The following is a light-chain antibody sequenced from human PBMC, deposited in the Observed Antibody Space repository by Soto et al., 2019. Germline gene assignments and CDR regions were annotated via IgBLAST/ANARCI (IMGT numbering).Light chain of an antibody. CDR2: DAS. CDR1: QTVRNNY. J-gene: IGKJ4*01. CDR3: QQFSSYPLT. Sequence: EFMLTQSPGTLSLSPGERATLSCRASQTVRNNYLAWYQQKPGQAPRLLIYDASSRATGIPDRFSGSGSGTDFTLTISRLEPEDFAVYYCQQFSSYPLTFGGGTKVDIK. V-gene: IGKV3-20*01.